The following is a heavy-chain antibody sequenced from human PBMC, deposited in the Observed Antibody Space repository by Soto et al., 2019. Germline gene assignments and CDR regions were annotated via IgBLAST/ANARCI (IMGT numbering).Heavy chain of an antibody. CDR1: GGFFSGYY. V-gene: IGHV4-34*01. Sequence: QVQLQQWGAGLLKPSETLSLTCAVYGGFFSGYYWSWIRQPPGKGLEWIGEINHSGSTNYNPSLKSRVTISVDTSKNQFSLKLSSVTAADTAVYYCARVRYYDFWSRAGYFDLWGRGTLVTVSS. CDR3: ARVRYYDFWSRAGYFDL. CDR2: INHSGST. J-gene: IGHJ2*01. D-gene: IGHD3-3*01.